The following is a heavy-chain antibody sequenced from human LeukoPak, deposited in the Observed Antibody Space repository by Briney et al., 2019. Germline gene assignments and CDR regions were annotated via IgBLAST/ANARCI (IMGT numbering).Heavy chain of an antibody. CDR1: GYTFTGSY. J-gene: IGHJ4*02. CDR2: INPNSGGT. V-gene: IGHV1-2*02. Sequence: ASVKVSCKASGYTFTGSYMHWVRQAPGQGLEWMGWINPNSGGTNYAQKFQDRVTMTRDTSISTAYMELSRLRSEDTAVYYCARVGIAAQTFDYWGQGTLVTVSS. D-gene: IGHD6-6*01. CDR3: ARVGIAAQTFDY.